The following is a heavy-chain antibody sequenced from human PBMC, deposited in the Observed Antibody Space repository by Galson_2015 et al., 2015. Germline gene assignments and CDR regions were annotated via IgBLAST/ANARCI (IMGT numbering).Heavy chain of an antibody. CDR3: AHSPLAYFDY. D-gene: IGHD5-12*01. Sequence: PALVKPTQTLTLTCTFSGFSLSTSGVGVGWIRQPPGKALEWLALIYWDDDKRYSPSLKSRHTITKDTSKNQVVLTKTNMDPVDTATYYCAHSPLAYFDYWGQATLVAVSS. CDR2: IYWDDDK. J-gene: IGHJ4*02. V-gene: IGHV2-5*02. CDR1: GFSLSTSGVG.